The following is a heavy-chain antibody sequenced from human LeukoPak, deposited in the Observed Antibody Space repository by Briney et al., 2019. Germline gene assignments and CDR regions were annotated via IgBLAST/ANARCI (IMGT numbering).Heavy chain of an antibody. Sequence: ASVKVSCKASGYTFTGYYMHWVRQAPGQGLEWMGWINPNSGGTNYAQKFQGRVTMTRDTSISTAYMELSRLRSDDTAVYYCARDISSSVPGFDYWGQGTLVTVSS. D-gene: IGHD6-6*01. CDR2: INPNSGGT. V-gene: IGHV1-2*02. CDR3: ARDISSSVPGFDY. CDR1: GYTFTGYY. J-gene: IGHJ4*02.